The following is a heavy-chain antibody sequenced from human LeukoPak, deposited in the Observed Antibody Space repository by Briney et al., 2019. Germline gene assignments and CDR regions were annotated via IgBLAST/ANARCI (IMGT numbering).Heavy chain of an antibody. CDR2: INHSGST. V-gene: IGHV4-34*01. D-gene: IGHD3-22*01. Sequence: SETLSLTCAVYGGSFSGYYRSWIRQPPGKGLEWIGEINHSGSTNYNPSLKSRVTISVDTSKNQFSLKLNSLTVEDTAVYYCARGYDSDYWGQGTLVTVSS. CDR1: GGSFSGYY. J-gene: IGHJ4*02. CDR3: ARGYDSDY.